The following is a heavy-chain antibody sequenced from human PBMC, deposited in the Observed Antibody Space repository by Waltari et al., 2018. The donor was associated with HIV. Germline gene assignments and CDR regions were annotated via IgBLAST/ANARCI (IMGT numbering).Heavy chain of an antibody. CDR3: ARGTTLGNGIFDS. V-gene: IGHV4-31*03. Sequence: QVQLQESGPGLVKPSQTLSLTCTVSGGSFSGGIYYSSWIRQRPGKGLEWVGYISYSGNTDYNPSLESRLTISVDSHKNHFSLRLSSMTAADTAVYYCARGTTLGNGIFDSWGQGTPVTVSS. J-gene: IGHJ4*02. CDR1: GGSFSGGIYY. CDR2: ISYSGNT. D-gene: IGHD3-16*01.